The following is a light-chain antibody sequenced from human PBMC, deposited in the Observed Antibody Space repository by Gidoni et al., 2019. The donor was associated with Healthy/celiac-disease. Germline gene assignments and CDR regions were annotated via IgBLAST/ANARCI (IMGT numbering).Light chain of an antibody. CDR3: QQYDNLPLT. V-gene: IGKV1-33*01. CDR2: DAS. Sequence: DIQMTQSPSSLSASVGDRVTITCQASQDSSTYLNWYQQKPGKAPKLLIYDASNLETGVPSRFSGSGSGTDFTFTISSLQPEDIATYYCQQYDNLPLTFGGGTKVEIK. CDR1: QDSSTY. J-gene: IGKJ4*01.